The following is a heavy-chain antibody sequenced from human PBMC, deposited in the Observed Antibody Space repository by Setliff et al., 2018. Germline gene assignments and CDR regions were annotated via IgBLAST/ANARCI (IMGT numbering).Heavy chain of an antibody. D-gene: IGHD1-1*01. CDR1: GISITSGHY. CDR2: IYHRGRT. V-gene: IGHV4-38-2*01. J-gene: IGHJ3*01. Sequence: SETLSLTCDVSGISITSGHYWGWIRQPPGKGLEWIATIYHRGRTYYNPSLDSRVAISLDTSKNQYSLRLRSVTAADTAVYYCASPRRDDLDTPFDAFDLWGQGTKVTVSS. CDR3: ASPRRDDLDTPFDAFDL.